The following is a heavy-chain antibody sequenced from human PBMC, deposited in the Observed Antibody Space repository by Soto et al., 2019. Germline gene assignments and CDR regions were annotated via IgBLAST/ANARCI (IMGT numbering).Heavy chain of an antibody. J-gene: IGHJ6*02. CDR1: GYTFTGYY. CDR2: INPNSGGT. Sequence: ASVKVSCKASGYTFTGYYMHWVRQAPGQGLKWMGWINPNSGGTNYAQKFQGRVTMTRDTSISTAYMELSRLRSDDTAVYYCARGDIVLMVSLPYYYYGMDVWGQGTTVTVSS. D-gene: IGHD2-8*01. V-gene: IGHV1-2*02. CDR3: ARGDIVLMVSLPYYYYGMDV.